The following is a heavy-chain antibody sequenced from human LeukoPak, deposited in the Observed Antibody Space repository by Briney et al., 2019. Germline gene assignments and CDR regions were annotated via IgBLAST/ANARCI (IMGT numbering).Heavy chain of an antibody. CDR3: ASGLAYCGGDCYPSDAFDI. J-gene: IGHJ3*02. Sequence: SETLSLTCTVSGGSISSSSYYWGWIRQPPGKGLEWIGSIYYSGSTYYNPSLKSRVTISVDTSKNQFSLKLSSVTVADTAVYYCASGLAYCGGDCYPSDAFDIWGQGTMVTVSS. D-gene: IGHD2-21*02. CDR2: IYYSGST. V-gene: IGHV4-39*07. CDR1: GGSISSSSYY.